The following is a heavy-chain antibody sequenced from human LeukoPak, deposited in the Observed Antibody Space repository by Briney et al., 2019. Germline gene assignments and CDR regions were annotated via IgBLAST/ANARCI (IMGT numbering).Heavy chain of an antibody. CDR1: GFTFSSYW. Sequence: PGGSLRLSCAASGFTFSSYWMSWVRQAPGKGLEWVANIKQDESEKYYVDSVKGRFTISRDNSKNTLYLQMNSLRAEDTAVYYCARGVVAAAGRTFDFWGQGALVTVSS. J-gene: IGHJ4*02. V-gene: IGHV3-7*01. D-gene: IGHD6-13*01. CDR3: ARGVVAAAGRTFDF. CDR2: IKQDESEK.